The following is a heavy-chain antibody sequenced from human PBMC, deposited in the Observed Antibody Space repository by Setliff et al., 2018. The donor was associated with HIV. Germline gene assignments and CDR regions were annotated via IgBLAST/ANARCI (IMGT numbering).Heavy chain of an antibody. CDR1: GSTSGFSFNSYT. D-gene: IGHD6-13*01. CDR3: ARDLSPGITAPLDY. J-gene: IGHJ4*02. V-gene: IGHV3-21*01. CDR2: ITSSGDSK. Sequence: PGGSLRLSCAASGSTSGFSFNSYTLTWVRQALGQERRLEWVSSITSSGDSKFYADSLRGRFTISRGNAKNSLYLQMNSLRAEDTAVYYCARDLSPGITAPLDYWGQGTLVTVSS.